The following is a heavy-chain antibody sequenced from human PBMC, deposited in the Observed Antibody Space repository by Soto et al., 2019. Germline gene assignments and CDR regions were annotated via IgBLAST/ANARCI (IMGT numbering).Heavy chain of an antibody. CDR3: ARVGNYYDSSGYSELPI. V-gene: IGHV1-46*01. D-gene: IGHD3-22*01. Sequence: ASVKVSCKASGYTFTSYYMHWVRQAPGQGLEWMGIINPCGGSTSYAQKFQGRVTMTRDTSTSTVYMELSSLRSEDTAVYYCARVGNYYDSSGYSELPIWGQGTMVTVSS. J-gene: IGHJ3*02. CDR1: GYTFTSYY. CDR2: INPCGGST.